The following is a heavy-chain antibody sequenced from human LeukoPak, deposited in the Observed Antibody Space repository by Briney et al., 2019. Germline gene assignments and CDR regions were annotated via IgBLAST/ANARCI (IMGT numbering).Heavy chain of an antibody. CDR3: TRERSTVTFDY. Sequence: PSETLSLTCTVSGASISPHYWTLIRQAPGRGLEWIGYVYYNGLTSYNASLRSRLILSVDTARNQVSLKLTSVTAADTAVYYCTRERSTVTFDYWGQGTLVTVSS. D-gene: IGHD4-17*01. CDR1: GASISPHY. J-gene: IGHJ4*02. V-gene: IGHV4-59*11. CDR2: VYYNGLT.